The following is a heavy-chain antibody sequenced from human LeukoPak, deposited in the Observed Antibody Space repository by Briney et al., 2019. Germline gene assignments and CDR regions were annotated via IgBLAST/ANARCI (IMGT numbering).Heavy chain of an antibody. CDR3: ARANLDGSGVGLGVGWFDP. CDR2: IIPIFGTA. J-gene: IGHJ5*02. D-gene: IGHD3-10*01. CDR1: GGTFSSYA. V-gene: IGHV1-69*01. Sequence: SVKVSCKASGGTFSSYAISWVRQAPGQGLEWMGGIIPIFGTANYAQKFQGRVTITADESTSTAYMELSSLRSEDTAVYYCARANLDGSGVGLGVGWFDPWGQGTLVTVSS.